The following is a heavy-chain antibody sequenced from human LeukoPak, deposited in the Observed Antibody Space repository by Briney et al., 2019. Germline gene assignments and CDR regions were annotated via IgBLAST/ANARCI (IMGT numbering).Heavy chain of an antibody. J-gene: IGHJ5*02. D-gene: IGHD4-17*01. CDR3: ASYGDYGWFDP. CDR1: GYSISSGYY. CDR2: IYHSGST. Sequence: PSETLSLTCTVSGYSISSGYYWGWIRQPPGKGLEWIGSIYHSGSTYYNPSLKSRVTISVDTSKNQFSLKLSSVTAADTAVYYCASYGDYGWFDPWGQGTLVTVSS. V-gene: IGHV4-38-2*02.